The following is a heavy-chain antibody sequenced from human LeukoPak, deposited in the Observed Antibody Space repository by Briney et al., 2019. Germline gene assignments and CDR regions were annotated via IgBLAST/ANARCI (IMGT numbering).Heavy chain of an antibody. J-gene: IGHJ4*02. CDR1: GFTFSGSA. CDR3: TRHDPTVTDPPFDY. V-gene: IGHV3-73*01. Sequence: GGSLKLSCAASGFTFSGSAMHWVRQASGKGLEWVGRIRSKANSYATAYAASVKGRFTISRDDSKNTAYLQMNSLKTEDTAVYYCTRHDPTVTDPPFDYWGQGTLVTVSS. CDR2: IRSKANSYAT. D-gene: IGHD4-17*01.